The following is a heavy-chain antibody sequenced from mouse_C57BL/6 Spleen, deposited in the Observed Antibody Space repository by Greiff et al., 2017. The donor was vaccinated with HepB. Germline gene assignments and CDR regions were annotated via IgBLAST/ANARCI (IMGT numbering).Heavy chain of an antibody. D-gene: IGHD2-4*01. CDR3: ARAYYDYDGGFYYFDY. CDR2: ISDGGSYT. V-gene: IGHV5-4*01. J-gene: IGHJ2*01. CDR1: GFTFSSYA. Sequence: DVHLVESGGGLVKPGGSLKLSCAASGFTFSSYAMSWVRQTPEKRLEWVATISDGGSYTYYPDNVKGRFTISRDNAKNNLYLQMSHLKSEDTAMYYCARAYYDYDGGFYYFDYWGQGTTLTVSS.